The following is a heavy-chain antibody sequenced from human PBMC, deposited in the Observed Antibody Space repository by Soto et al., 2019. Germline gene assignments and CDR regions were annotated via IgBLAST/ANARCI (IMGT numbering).Heavy chain of an antibody. Sequence: GGSLRLSCAASGFTFSSYAMSWVRQAPGKGLEWVSAISGSGGSTYYADSVKGRFTISRDNSKNTLYLQMNSLRAEDTAVYYCAKDLGRYEGDYYDSSDLGYYFDYWGQGTLVTVSS. CDR3: AKDLGRYEGDYYDSSDLGYYFDY. V-gene: IGHV3-23*01. CDR1: GFTFSSYA. CDR2: ISGSGGST. D-gene: IGHD3-22*01. J-gene: IGHJ4*02.